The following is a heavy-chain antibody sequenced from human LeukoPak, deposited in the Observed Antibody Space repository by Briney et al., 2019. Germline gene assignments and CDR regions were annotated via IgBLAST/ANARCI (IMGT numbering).Heavy chain of an antibody. D-gene: IGHD6-13*01. V-gene: IGHV3-15*01. Sequence: PGGSLRLSCAASGFTFSNAWMSWVRQAPGKGLEWVGRIKSKTDGGTTDYAAPVKGRFTISRDDSKNTLYLQMNSLKTEDTAVYYCTTAEAGYYYYGMDVWGQGTTVTVSS. CDR2: IKSKTDGGTT. J-gene: IGHJ6*02. CDR3: TTAEAGYYYYGMDV. CDR1: GFTFSNAW.